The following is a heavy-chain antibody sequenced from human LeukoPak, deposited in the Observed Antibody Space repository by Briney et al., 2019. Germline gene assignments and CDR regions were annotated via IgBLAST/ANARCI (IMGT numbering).Heavy chain of an antibody. CDR1: GYTFTSYA. Sequence: ASVKVSCKASGYTFTSYAMRWVRQAPGQRLEWMGWINAGNGNTKYSQKFQGRVTITRDTSASTAYMELSSLRSEDTAVYYCARGRSSSSGRPSWFDPWGQGTLVTVSS. J-gene: IGHJ5*02. CDR2: INAGNGNT. CDR3: ARGRSSSSGRPSWFDP. V-gene: IGHV1-3*01. D-gene: IGHD6-6*01.